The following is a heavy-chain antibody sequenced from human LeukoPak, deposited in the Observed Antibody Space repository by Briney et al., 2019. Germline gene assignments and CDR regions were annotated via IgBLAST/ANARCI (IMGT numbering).Heavy chain of an antibody. CDR2: INHSGST. J-gene: IGHJ4*01. CDR1: GGSFSGYY. CDR3: ARRAQGNSLWLPKSFDY. V-gene: IGHV4-34*01. D-gene: IGHD4-23*01. Sequence: PSETLSLTCAVCGGSFSGYYWSWIRQPPGKGLEWIGEINHSGSTNYNPSLKSRVTISVDTSKNQFSLQLSSVTAADTAVYYCARRAQGNSLWLPKSFDYWGQGTLVTVSS.